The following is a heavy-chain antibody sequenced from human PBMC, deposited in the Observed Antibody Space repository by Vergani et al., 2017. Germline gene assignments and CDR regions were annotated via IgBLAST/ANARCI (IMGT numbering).Heavy chain of an antibody. CDR2: INHSGST. CDR3: ARARPPTYCSSTSCYYFDY. D-gene: IGHD2-2*01. Sequence: QVQLQQWGAGLLKPSETLSLTCAVYGGSFSGYHWSWIRQPPGKGLEWIGEINHSGSTNYNPSLKSRVTISVDTSKNQFSLKLSSVTAADTAVYYCARARPPTYCSSTSCYYFDYWGQGTLVTVSS. J-gene: IGHJ4*02. V-gene: IGHV4-34*01. CDR1: GGSFSGYH.